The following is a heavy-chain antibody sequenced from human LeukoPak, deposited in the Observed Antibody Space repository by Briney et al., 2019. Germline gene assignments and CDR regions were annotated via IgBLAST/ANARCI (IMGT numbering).Heavy chain of an antibody. D-gene: IGHD3-10*01. CDR1: GFTVNWYW. CDR2: INHDGCEA. J-gene: IGHJ4*02. Sequence: PGGCLRLSWAAAGFTVNWYWMSWVRQPPGXVLEWVANINHDGCEAHYGDSVKGRFSMSRDNPKNSLYLQMNSLNVDYTGFYFCTRDALFGSGRTHLDLWRQATMVSVSS. V-gene: IGHV3-7*04. CDR3: TRDALFGSGRTHLDL.